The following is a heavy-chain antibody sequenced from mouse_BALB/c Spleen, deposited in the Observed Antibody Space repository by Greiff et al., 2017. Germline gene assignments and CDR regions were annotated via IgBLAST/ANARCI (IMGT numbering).Heavy chain of an antibody. CDR2: ISYSGST. J-gene: IGHJ3*01. CDR3: ARFYDYDPLFAY. CDR1: GDSITSGY. V-gene: IGHV3-8*02. D-gene: IGHD2-4*01. Sequence: EVKLMESGPSLVKPSQTLSLTCSVTGDSITSGYWNWIRKFPGNKLEYMGYISYSGSTSYYPSLKSRISITRDTSKNQFFLQLNSVTTEDTATYYCARFYDYDPLFAYWGQGTLVTVSA.